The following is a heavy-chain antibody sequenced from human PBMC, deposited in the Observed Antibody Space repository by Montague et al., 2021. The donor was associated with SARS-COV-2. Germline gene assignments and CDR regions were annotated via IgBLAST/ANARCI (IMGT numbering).Heavy chain of an antibody. CDR1: GFSLSTSGVG. J-gene: IGHJ5*02. CDR3: ARKRVAIGSNWFDP. D-gene: IGHD3-3*01. Sequence: VKPTQTLTLTCTFSGFSLSTSGVGVGWIRQPPGKALEWLALIYWDDDKRYSPSLKSRLTITKDTSKNQVVLTMTNMDPVDTATYYCARKRVAIGSNWFDPWGQGTLVTVSS. V-gene: IGHV2-5*02. CDR2: IYWDDDK.